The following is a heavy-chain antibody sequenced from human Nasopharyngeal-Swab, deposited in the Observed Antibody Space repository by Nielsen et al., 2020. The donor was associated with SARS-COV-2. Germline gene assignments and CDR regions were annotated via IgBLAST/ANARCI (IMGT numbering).Heavy chain of an antibody. D-gene: IGHD4-17*01. CDR2: ISYDGSNK. CDR3: AKDQVTTVTAQNYFDY. J-gene: IGHJ4*02. Sequence: WIRQPPGKGLEWVAVISYDGSNKYYADSVKGRFTISRDNSKNTLCLQMNSLRAEDTAVYYCAKDQVTTVTAQNYFDYWGQGTLVTVSS. V-gene: IGHV3-30*18.